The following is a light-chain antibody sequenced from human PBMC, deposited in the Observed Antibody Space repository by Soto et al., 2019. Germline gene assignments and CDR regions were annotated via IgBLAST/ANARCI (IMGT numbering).Light chain of an antibody. CDR3: QQYHNWPVT. Sequence: EIVMTQSPATLSVSPGERATLSCRASQSVTSNLAWYQQKPGQAPRLLIHRASTRATGIPGSFSGSGSGTEFTLTISSLQSEDFAVYYCQQYHNWPVTFGQGTKVEIK. CDR2: RAS. V-gene: IGKV3-15*01. J-gene: IGKJ1*01. CDR1: QSVTSN.